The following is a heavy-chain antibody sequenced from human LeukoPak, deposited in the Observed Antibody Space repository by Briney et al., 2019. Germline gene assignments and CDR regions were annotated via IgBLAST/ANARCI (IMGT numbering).Heavy chain of an antibody. Sequence: SETLSLTCAVYGGSFSGYYWSWIRQPPGKGLEWIGEINHSGSTNYNPSLKSRVTISVDTSKNQFSLKLSSVTAADTAVYYCARVFLDGWPDYYYYGMDVWGQGTTVTVSS. CDR2: INHSGST. J-gene: IGHJ6*02. V-gene: IGHV4-34*01. CDR3: ARVFLDGWPDYYYYGMDV. CDR1: GGSFSGYY. D-gene: IGHD5-24*01.